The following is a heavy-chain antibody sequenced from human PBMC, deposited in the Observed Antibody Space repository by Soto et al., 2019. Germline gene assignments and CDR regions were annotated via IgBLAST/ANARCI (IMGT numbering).Heavy chain of an antibody. D-gene: IGHD2-2*01. V-gene: IGHV4-59*01. Sequence: QMQLQESGPGLVKPSETLSLTCTVSGGSIGSYYWSWIRQSPGKGLEWIGYIYYSGSTSYNPSLKGRVTISVDTSKNQFSRRLASVTAADTAVYYCARYTDCTSTSCFADWFDPWGQGTLVTVSS. CDR2: IYYSGST. CDR1: GGSIGSYY. J-gene: IGHJ5*02. CDR3: ARYTDCTSTSCFADWFDP.